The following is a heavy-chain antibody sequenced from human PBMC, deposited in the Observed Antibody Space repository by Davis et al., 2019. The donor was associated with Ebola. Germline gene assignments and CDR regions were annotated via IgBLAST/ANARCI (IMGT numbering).Heavy chain of an antibody. CDR3: AKVALFLNYFDS. J-gene: IGHJ4*02. Sequence: SLKISCAASGFTFTTYSMNWVRQAPGKGLEWLSGIGWNSAKVAQADSVKGRFIISRDNSKNSRFLQMNNLRPEDTAVYYCAKVALFLNYFDSWGPGTHVTVSS. CDR1: GFTFTTYS. V-gene: IGHV3-9*01. D-gene: IGHD3-3*01. CDR2: IGWNSAKV.